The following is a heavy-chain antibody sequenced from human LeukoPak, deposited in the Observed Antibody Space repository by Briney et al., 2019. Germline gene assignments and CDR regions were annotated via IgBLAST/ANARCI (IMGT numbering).Heavy chain of an antibody. Sequence: GGSLRLSCAASGFTFSSYWMSWVRQAPGKGLEWVANIKQDGSEKYYVDSVKGRFTISRDNAKNSLYLQMNSLRAEDTAVYYCGRGGIAAGGRIFFWDFDLWGRGTLVTVS. J-gene: IGHJ2*01. CDR1: GFTFSSYW. CDR2: IKQDGSEK. D-gene: IGHD6-13*01. CDR3: GRGGIAAGGRIFFWDFDL. V-gene: IGHV3-7*01.